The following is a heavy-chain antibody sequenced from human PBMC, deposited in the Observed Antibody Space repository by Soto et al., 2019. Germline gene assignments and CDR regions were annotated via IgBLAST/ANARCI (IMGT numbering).Heavy chain of an antibody. D-gene: IGHD3-10*01. V-gene: IGHV3-48*02. CDR2: ISSSSSSTI. Sequence: GGSLRLSCAASGFTFSSYSMNWVRQAPGKGLEWVSYISSSSSSTIYYADSVKGRFTISRDNAKNSLYLQMNSLRDEDTAVYYCARVFYPGSESTPYSQYYYGSGSYYNRRDYYGMDVWGQGTTVTVSS. J-gene: IGHJ6*02. CDR3: ARVFYPGSESTPYSQYYYGSGSYYNRRDYYGMDV. CDR1: GFTFSSYS.